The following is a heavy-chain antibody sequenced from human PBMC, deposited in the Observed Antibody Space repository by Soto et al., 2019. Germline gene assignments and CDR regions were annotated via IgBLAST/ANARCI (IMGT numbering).Heavy chain of an antibody. CDR1: GFTFSSYA. CDR3: ARPSAPFYDSSTPGYFDY. J-gene: IGHJ4*02. D-gene: IGHD3-22*01. CDR2: ISYDGSIK. Sequence: QVQLVESGGGVVQPGRSLRLSCAASGFTFSSYAMHWVRQAPGKGLEWVAVISYDGSIKYYADSVKGRFTISRDNSKNTLYLQMNSLRAEDTAVYYCARPSAPFYDSSTPGYFDYWGQGTLVTVSS. V-gene: IGHV3-30-3*01.